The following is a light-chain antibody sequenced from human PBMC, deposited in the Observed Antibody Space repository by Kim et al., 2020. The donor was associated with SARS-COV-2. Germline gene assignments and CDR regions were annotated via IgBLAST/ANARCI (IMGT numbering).Light chain of an antibody. CDR3: QQTYMSPFT. J-gene: IGKJ3*01. CDR1: QNINSH. CDR2: AAS. Sequence: DIQMTQSPSSLSASVGDRVTITCRTSQNINSHLNWYHQKPGRAPKLLIYAASTLQGGVPSRFSGSGSETDFTLTISSLQPEDFATYFCQQTYMSPFTFGPGTKVDIK. V-gene: IGKV1-39*01.